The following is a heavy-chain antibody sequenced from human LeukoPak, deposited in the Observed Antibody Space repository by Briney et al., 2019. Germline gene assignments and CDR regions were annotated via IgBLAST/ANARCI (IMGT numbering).Heavy chain of an antibody. Sequence: GGSLRLSCAASGFTFNAYGMKWVRQAPGKGLEWVSSISSSSTYIDYADSVKGRFTISRDNAKNSLSLQMNSLRAEDTAVYYCARGYCSGGSCFLWPDYWGQGTLVTVSS. V-gene: IGHV3-21*01. CDR3: ARGYCSGGSCFLWPDY. CDR1: GFTFNAYG. CDR2: ISSSSTYI. D-gene: IGHD2-15*01. J-gene: IGHJ4*02.